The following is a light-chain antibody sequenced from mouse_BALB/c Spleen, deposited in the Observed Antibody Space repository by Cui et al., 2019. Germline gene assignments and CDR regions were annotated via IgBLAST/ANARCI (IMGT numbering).Light chain of an antibody. CDR2: AAT. CDR3: QHFWGTPWT. Sequence: DIQMTQSPASLSVSVGETVPITCRASENIYSNLAWYQQKQGKSPQLLVYAATNLADGVPSRFSGSGSGTQYSLKINSLQSEDFGSYYCQHFWGTPWTFGGGTKLEIK. CDR1: ENIYSN. J-gene: IGKJ1*01. V-gene: IGKV12-46*01.